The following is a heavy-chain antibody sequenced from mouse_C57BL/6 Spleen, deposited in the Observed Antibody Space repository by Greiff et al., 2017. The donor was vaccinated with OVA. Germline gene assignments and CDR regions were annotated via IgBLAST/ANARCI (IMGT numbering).Heavy chain of an antibody. CDR2: IDPSDSYT. Sequence: QVQLQQPGAELVKPGASVKLSCKASGYTFTSYWMQWVKQRPGQGLEWIGEIDPSDSYTNYNQKFKGKATLTVDTSSSTAYMQLSSLTSEDSAVYYCASALRRGGSVFDDWGQGTTLTVSS. J-gene: IGHJ2*01. V-gene: IGHV1-50*01. CDR1: GYTFTSYW. D-gene: IGHD1-2*01. CDR3: ASALRRGGSVFDD.